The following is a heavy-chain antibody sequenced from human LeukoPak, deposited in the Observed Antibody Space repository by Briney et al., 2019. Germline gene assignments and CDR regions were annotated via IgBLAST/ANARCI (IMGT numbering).Heavy chain of an antibody. Sequence: GGSLRLSCAASGFTFSSYSMNCVRQAPGKGLEWVSSLSTSSSYIYYADSVKGRFTVSRHNAKNSLYLQMNSLRAEDTAVYYCARDDGSYSRSPGFDSWGQGTLVTVSS. J-gene: IGHJ4*02. CDR2: LSTSSSYI. CDR3: ARDDGSYSRSPGFDS. V-gene: IGHV3-21*01. D-gene: IGHD1-26*01. CDR1: GFTFSSYS.